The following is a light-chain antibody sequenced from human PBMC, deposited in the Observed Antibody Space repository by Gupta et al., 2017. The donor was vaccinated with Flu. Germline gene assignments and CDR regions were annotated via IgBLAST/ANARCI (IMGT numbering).Light chain of an antibody. V-gene: IGLV2-11*01. CDR3: CSYAGSHSYV. CDR2: DVS. CDR1: SSDVGGYNY. Sequence: QSPLTQPRSVSGSPGQSVTISCTGTSSDVGGYNYVSWYQQHPGKAPKLMIYDVSKRPSGVPDRFSGSKSGNTASLTISGLQAEDEADYYCCSYAGSHSYVFGTGTKVTVL. J-gene: IGLJ1*01.